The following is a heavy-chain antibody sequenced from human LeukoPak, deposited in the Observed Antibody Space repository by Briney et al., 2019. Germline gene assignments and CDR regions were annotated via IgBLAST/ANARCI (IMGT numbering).Heavy chain of an antibody. CDR2: ISGSGGST. D-gene: IGHD3-9*01. V-gene: IGHV3-23*01. Sequence: GGSLRLSCAASGFTFSSYAMSWVHQAARKGLEWVSSISGSGGSTYYADSLQGRFTISRDNSKNTLYLQMNSLRAEDTAVYYCASPRGYDILTGPFGYWGQGTLVSVSS. J-gene: IGHJ4*02. CDR1: GFTFSSYA. CDR3: ASPRGYDILTGPFGY.